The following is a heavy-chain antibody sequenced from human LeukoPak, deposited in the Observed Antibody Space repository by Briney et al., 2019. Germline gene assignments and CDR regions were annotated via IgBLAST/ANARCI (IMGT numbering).Heavy chain of an antibody. CDR2: IYHSGST. Sequence: SETLSLTCTVSGGSISSSNHYWGWIRQPPGKGLEWIGSIYHSGSTYYNPSLKSRVTISVDTSKNQFSLNLRSVTAADTAVYYCARMYSGSYYIVLSFESWGQGTLVTVSS. CDR3: ARMYSGSYYIVLSFES. V-gene: IGHV4-39*01. J-gene: IGHJ4*02. CDR1: GGSISSSNHY. D-gene: IGHD1-26*01.